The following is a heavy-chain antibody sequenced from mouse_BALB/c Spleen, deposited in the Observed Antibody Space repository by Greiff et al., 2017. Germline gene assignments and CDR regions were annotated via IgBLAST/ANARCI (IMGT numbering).Heavy chain of an antibody. CDR3: ALDSSGPWFAY. V-gene: IGHV14-3*02. CDR1: GFNIKDTY. Sequence: EVQLVESGAELVKPGASVKLSCTASGFNIKDTYMHWVKQRPEQGLEWIGRIDPANGNTKYDPKFQGKATITADTSSNTAYLQLSSLTSEDTAVYYCALDSSGPWFAYWGQGTLVTVSA. J-gene: IGHJ3*01. CDR2: IDPANGNT. D-gene: IGHD3-2*01.